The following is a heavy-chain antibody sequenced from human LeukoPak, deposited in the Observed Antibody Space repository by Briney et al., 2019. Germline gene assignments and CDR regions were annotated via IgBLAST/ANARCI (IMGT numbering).Heavy chain of an antibody. CDR2: IYYGGST. CDR1: GGSISSYY. CDR3: AKHSGSYYGWFDP. D-gene: IGHD1-26*01. J-gene: IGHJ5*02. V-gene: IGHV4-59*01. Sequence: PSETLSLTCTVSGGSISSYYWSWIRQPPGKGLEWIGYIYYGGSTNYNPSLKSRVTISVDTSKNQFSLKLSSVTAADTAVYYCAKHSGSYYGWFDPWGQGTLVTVSS.